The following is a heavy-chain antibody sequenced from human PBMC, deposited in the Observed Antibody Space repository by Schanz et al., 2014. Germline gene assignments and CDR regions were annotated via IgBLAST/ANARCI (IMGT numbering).Heavy chain of an antibody. V-gene: IGHV3-53*01. J-gene: IGHJ4*02. CDR2: MYINSGST. CDR3: AKDYRTGAIDY. D-gene: IGHD7-27*01. CDR1: GFTVNTNY. Sequence: EVQLVESGGGLIQPGGSLRLSCAVSGFTVNTNYMSWVRQAPGKGLEWISSMYINSGSTKYADSVKGRFIISRDSSKNPLFLQMNSLRAEDPAVYYCAKDYRTGAIDYWGQGTLVTVSS.